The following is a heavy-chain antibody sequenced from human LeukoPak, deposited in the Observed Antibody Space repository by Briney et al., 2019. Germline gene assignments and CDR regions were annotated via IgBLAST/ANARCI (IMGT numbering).Heavy chain of an antibody. CDR1: GGSMSSFY. Sequence: SETLSLTCTVSGGSMSSFYWSWVRQPPGKGLEWIGYIYYSGSSNSNPSLKSRVTISVGTSKTQFSLKLTSVTAADTAVYYCARHLTRTPCFDYWGQGVLVTVSS. CDR3: ARHLTRTPCFDY. V-gene: IGHV4-59*08. J-gene: IGHJ4*02. D-gene: IGHD2-2*01. CDR2: IYYSGSS.